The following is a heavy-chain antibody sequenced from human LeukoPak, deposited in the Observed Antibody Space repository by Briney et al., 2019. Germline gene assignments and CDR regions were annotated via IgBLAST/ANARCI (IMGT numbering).Heavy chain of an antibody. Sequence: GGSLRLSCAASGFTFSDYYMSWIRQAPGKGLEWVSYISGSSRYTKYADSVKGRFTISRDNAKNSLFLQMNSLRVEDSAVYYCAKEARGWFDPWGQGTLVTVSS. CDR2: ISGSSRYT. V-gene: IGHV3-11*06. CDR1: GFTFSDYY. CDR3: AKEARGWFDP. J-gene: IGHJ5*02.